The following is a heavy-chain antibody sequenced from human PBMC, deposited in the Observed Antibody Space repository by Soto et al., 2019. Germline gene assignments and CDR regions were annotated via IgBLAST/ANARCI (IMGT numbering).Heavy chain of an antibody. D-gene: IGHD1-7*01. Sequence: HPGGSLRLSCAASGFTFSSYWMHWVRQAPGKGLVWVSRINSDGSSTSYADSVKGRFTISRDNAKNTLYLQMNSLRAEDTAVYYCARDKYNWNYLYGMDVWGQGTTVTVSS. CDR2: INSDGSST. CDR1: GFTFSSYW. CDR3: ARDKYNWNYLYGMDV. J-gene: IGHJ6*02. V-gene: IGHV3-74*01.